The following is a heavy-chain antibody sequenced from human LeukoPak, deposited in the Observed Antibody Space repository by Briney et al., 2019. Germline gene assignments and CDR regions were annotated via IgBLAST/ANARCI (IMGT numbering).Heavy chain of an antibody. Sequence: PGGSLRISCGASGFTLSNYAMSWVRQAPGKGLEWVSAIRTSGSTYYADSVKGRFTISRDNPKNTLYLQMNSLRGEDTAVYYCAKPERYGTTWYGRVDYWGQGTLVTVSS. CDR3: AKPERYGTTWYGRVDY. J-gene: IGHJ4*02. D-gene: IGHD6-13*01. V-gene: IGHV3-23*01. CDR2: IRTSGST. CDR1: GFTLSNYA.